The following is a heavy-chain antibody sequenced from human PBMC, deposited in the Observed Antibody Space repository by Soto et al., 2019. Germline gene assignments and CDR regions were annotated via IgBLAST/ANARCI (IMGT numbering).Heavy chain of an antibody. D-gene: IGHD4-17*01. CDR2: IYYSGST. J-gene: IGHJ3*02. Sequence: SETLSLTCTVSGGSISSYYWSWIRQPPGKGLEWIGYIYYSGSTNYNPSLKSRVTISVDTSKNQFSLKLSSVTAADTAVYYCARGDYGDTDAFDIWGQGTMVTVS. CDR1: GGSISSYY. CDR3: ARGDYGDTDAFDI. V-gene: IGHV4-59*01.